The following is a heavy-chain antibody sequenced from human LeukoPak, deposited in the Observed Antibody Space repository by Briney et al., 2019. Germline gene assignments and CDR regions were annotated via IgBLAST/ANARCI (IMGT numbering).Heavy chain of an antibody. D-gene: IGHD6-13*01. Sequence: GGSLRLSCAASGFTFSSYEMNWVRQAPGKGLEWVSYISSSGSTIYYADSVKGRFTISRDNAKNSLYLQMNSLRAEDTAVYYCARSSKNSSSWYGYYYYYMDVWGKGTTVTVSS. CDR2: ISSSGSTI. CDR3: ARSSKNSSSWYGYYYYYMDV. CDR1: GFTFSSYE. J-gene: IGHJ6*03. V-gene: IGHV3-48*03.